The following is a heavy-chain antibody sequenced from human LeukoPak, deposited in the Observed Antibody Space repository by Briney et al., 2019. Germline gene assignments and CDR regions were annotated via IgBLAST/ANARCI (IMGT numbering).Heavy chain of an antibody. Sequence: SETLSLTCTVSGVSISSYYWGWIRQPPGKGLEWIGYIYYSGSTNYNPSLKSRVTISVDTSKNQFSLKLSSVTAADTAVYYCARQWSEYYYGSGSPNWFDPWGQGTLVTVSS. V-gene: IGHV4-59*08. CDR3: ARQWSEYYYGSGSPNWFDP. CDR1: GVSISSYY. D-gene: IGHD3-10*01. J-gene: IGHJ5*02. CDR2: IYYSGST.